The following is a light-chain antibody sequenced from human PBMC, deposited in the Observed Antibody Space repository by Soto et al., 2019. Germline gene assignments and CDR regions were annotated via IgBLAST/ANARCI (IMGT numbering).Light chain of an antibody. CDR2: DVT. J-gene: IGLJ1*01. Sequence: QSVLTQPASVSGSPGQSIAISCTGSSSDVGGYNYVSWYQQHPGKAPKLMIKDVTDRPSGVPDRFSASKSGNTASLTISGLQAEDEADYYCSSYTSSNTEVFGTGTQLTVL. CDR1: SSDVGGYNY. V-gene: IGLV2-14*03. CDR3: SSYTSSNTEV.